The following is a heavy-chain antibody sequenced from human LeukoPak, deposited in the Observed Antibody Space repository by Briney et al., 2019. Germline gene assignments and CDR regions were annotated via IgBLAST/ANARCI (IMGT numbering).Heavy chain of an antibody. Sequence: PGTSLRLSCAVSGFTISSHGMHWVRQAPGKGPEWVATIAYHGNSEYYGDSVKGRFTISRDNSKNTLYLQMNSLRVEDTAVYHCAKDWGSGGWYNYFDPWGQGTLVTVSS. D-gene: IGHD6-19*01. J-gene: IGHJ5*02. CDR3: AKDWGSGGWYNYFDP. V-gene: IGHV3-30*18. CDR2: IAYHGNSE. CDR1: GFTISSHG.